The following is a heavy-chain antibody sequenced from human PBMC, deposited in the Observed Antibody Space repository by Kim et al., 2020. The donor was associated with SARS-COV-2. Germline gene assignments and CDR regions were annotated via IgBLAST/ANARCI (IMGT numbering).Heavy chain of an antibody. CDR1: GGSISSYY. V-gene: IGHV4-59*13. D-gene: IGHD6-19*01. CDR3: ARGGIAVAHDAFDI. Sequence: SQTLSLTCTVSGGSISSYYWSWLRQPPGKGLEWIGYIYYSGSTNYNPSLKSRVTISVDTSKNQFSLKLSSVTAADTAVYYCARGGIAVAHDAFDIWGQGT. CDR2: IYYSGST. J-gene: IGHJ3*02.